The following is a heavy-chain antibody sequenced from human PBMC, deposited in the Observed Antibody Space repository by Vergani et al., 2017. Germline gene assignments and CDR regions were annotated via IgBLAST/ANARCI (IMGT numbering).Heavy chain of an antibody. D-gene: IGHD1-1*01. CDR1: GFTFSSYA. Sequence: QVQLVESGGGVVQPGRSLRLSCAASGFTFSSYAMHWVRQAPGKGLEWVAVISYDGSNKYYADSVKGRFTISRDNSKNTLYLQMNSLRAEDTAVYYCAKDGIHRYYGMDVWGQGTTVTVSS. V-gene: IGHV3-30-3*01. CDR3: AKDGIHRYYGMDV. CDR2: ISYDGSNK. J-gene: IGHJ6*02.